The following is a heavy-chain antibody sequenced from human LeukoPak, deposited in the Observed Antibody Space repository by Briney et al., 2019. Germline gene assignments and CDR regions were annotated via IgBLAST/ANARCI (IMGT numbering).Heavy chain of an antibody. D-gene: IGHD2-2*01. V-gene: IGHV1-24*01. Sequence: ASVKVSCKVSGYTLTELSMHWVRQAPGKGLEWMGGFDPEDGETIYAQKFQGRVTMTEDTSTDTAYMELSSLRSEDTAVYYCATDALYCSSTSCYSRFDYWGQGTLVTVSS. CDR3: ATDALYCSSTSCYSRFDY. CDR1: GYTLTELS. CDR2: FDPEDGET. J-gene: IGHJ4*02.